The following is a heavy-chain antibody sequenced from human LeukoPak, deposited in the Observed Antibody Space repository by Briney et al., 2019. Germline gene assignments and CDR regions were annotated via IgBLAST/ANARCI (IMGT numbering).Heavy chain of an antibody. J-gene: IGHJ5*02. D-gene: IGHD4-17*01. V-gene: IGHV4-30-2*01. Sequence: SETLSLTCAGSGGSISSGGYSWSWIRQPPGKGLEWIGCIYHSGSTYYNPSLKSRVTISVDRSKNQFSLKLSSVTAADTAFYYCARAPGDYGWFDPWGQGTLVTVSS. CDR3: ARAPGDYGWFDP. CDR2: IYHSGST. CDR1: GGSISSGGYS.